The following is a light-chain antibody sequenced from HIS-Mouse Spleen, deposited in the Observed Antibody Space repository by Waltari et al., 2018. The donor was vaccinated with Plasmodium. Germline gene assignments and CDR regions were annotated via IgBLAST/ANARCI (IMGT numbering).Light chain of an antibody. Sequence: SYVLTQPPSVSVAPGQTARITCGGNNIGSKSVHWYQQKPGQAPVLVVYDESDRPSRIPGGFSGSNSGNTATLTISRVEAGDEADYYCQVWDSSSDHPVFGGGTKLTVL. CDR2: DES. V-gene: IGLV3-21*02. J-gene: IGLJ2*01. CDR3: QVWDSSSDHPV. CDR1: NIGSKS.